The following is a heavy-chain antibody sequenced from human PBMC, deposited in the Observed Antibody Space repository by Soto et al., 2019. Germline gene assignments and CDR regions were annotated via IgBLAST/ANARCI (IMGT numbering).Heavy chain of an antibody. CDR3: ARVRDYYDSSGSNWFDP. D-gene: IGHD3-22*01. J-gene: IGHJ5*02. V-gene: IGHV4-30-4*01. CDR2: IYYSGST. CDR1: GGSISSGDYY. Sequence: SETLSLTCTVSGGSISSGDYYWSWIRQPPGKGLEWIGYIYYSGSTYYNPSLKSRVTISVDTSKNQFSLKLSSVTAADTAVYYCARVRDYYDSSGSNWFDPWGQGTLVTVSS.